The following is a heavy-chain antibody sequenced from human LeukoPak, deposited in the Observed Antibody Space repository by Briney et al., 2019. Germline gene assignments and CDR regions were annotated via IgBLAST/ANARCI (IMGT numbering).Heavy chain of an antibody. CDR3: AKDLYTGSWYYGMDV. J-gene: IGHJ6*02. D-gene: IGHD6-6*01. V-gene: IGHV3-30*18. CDR2: ISYDGSNK. CDR1: GFTFSSYG. Sequence: GGSLRPSCAASGFTFSSYGMHWVRQAPGKGLEWVAVISYDGSNKYYADSVKGRFTISRDNSKNTLYLQMNSLRAEDTAVYYCAKDLYTGSWYYGMDVWGQGTTVTVSS.